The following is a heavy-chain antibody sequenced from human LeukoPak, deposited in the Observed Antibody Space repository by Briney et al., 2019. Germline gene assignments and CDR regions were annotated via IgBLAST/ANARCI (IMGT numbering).Heavy chain of an antibody. CDR1: GYTFTSYY. CDR2: MNPNSGNT. V-gene: IGHV1-8*02. Sequence: ASVKVSCKASGYTFTSYYMHWVRQATGQGLEWMGWMNPNSGNTGYAQKFQGRVTMTRNTSISTAYMELSSLRSEDTAVYYCARGLGRITIFGVVTRKYNWFDPWGQGTLVTVSS. CDR3: ARGLGRITIFGVVTRKYNWFDP. D-gene: IGHD3-3*01. J-gene: IGHJ5*02.